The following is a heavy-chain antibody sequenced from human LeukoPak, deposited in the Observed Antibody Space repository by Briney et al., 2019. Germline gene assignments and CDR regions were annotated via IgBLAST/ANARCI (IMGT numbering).Heavy chain of an antibody. D-gene: IGHD6-13*01. CDR2: ISAYNGNT. CDR1: GYTSTSYG. V-gene: IGHV1-18*01. J-gene: IGHJ4*02. CDR3: ARDASIAAAGKGVGY. Sequence: GASVKVSCKASGYTSTSYGISWVRQAPGQGLEWMGWISAYNGNTNYAQKLQGRVTMTTDTSTSTAYMELRSLRSDDTAVYYCARDASIAAAGKGVGYWGQGTLVTVSS.